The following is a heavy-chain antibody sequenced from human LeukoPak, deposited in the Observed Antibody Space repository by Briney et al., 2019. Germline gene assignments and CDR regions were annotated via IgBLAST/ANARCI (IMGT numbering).Heavy chain of an antibody. D-gene: IGHD3-10*01. J-gene: IGHJ5*02. CDR1: GGSFSGYY. Sequence: SETLSLTCAVYGGSFSGYYWSWIRQPPGKGLEWIGEINHSGSTNYNPSLKSRVTISVDTSKNQFSLKLSSVTAADTAVYYCARAPYYYGSGSGNWFDPWGQGTLVTVSS. CDR3: ARAPYYYGSGSGNWFDP. CDR2: INHSGST. V-gene: IGHV4-34*01.